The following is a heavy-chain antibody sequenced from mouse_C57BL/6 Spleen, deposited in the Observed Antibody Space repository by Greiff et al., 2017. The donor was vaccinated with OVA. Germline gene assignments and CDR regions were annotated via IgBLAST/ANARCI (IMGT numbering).Heavy chain of an antibody. CDR3: ARHDSYGNYFAY. Sequence: EVMLVESGGGLVQPGGSLKLSCAASGFTFSDYYMYWVRQTPEKRLEWVAYISNGGGSTYYPDTVKGRFTISRDNAKNTLYLQMSRLKSEDTAMYYCARHDSYGNYFAYWGQGTLVTVSA. D-gene: IGHD2-1*01. CDR2: ISNGGGST. J-gene: IGHJ3*01. CDR1: GFTFSDYY. V-gene: IGHV5-12*01.